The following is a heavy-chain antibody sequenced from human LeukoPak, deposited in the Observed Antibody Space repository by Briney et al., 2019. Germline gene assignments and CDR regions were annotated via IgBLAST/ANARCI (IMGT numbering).Heavy chain of an antibody. J-gene: IGHJ4*02. CDR3: ARAIHSSGYPPVDY. CDR1: GFTFTSYA. Sequence: GGSLRLSCAASGFTFTSYAMHWVRQAPGKGLEYVPAISSDGGSTYYANSVKGRFTISRDDSKNTLYLQMGSLRPEDMAVYYCARAIHSSGYPPVDYWGQGTLVTVSS. CDR2: ISSDGGST. D-gene: IGHD3-22*01. V-gene: IGHV3-64*01.